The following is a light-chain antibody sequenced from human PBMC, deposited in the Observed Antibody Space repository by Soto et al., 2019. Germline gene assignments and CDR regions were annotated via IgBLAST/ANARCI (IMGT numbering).Light chain of an antibody. Sequence: IQMTQSPSSLSASVGDRVTITCRPSQGIGNSLAWYQQKPGTVPKVLIHAASTLQSGVPSRFSGSGSGTYFTLTISSLQPEDVATYYCQKYDSVPTFGPGTKVEIK. J-gene: IGKJ1*01. V-gene: IGKV1-27*01. CDR2: AAS. CDR1: QGIGNS. CDR3: QKYDSVPT.